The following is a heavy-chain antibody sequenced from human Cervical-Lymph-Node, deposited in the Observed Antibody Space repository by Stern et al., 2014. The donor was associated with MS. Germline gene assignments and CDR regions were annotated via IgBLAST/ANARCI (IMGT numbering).Heavy chain of an antibody. J-gene: IGHJ4*02. V-gene: IGHV1-46*01. D-gene: IGHD3-9*01. CDR1: GYTFTNYY. CDR2: IKPSGDST. Sequence: VQLVESGAEVKKPGASVKISCKASGYTFTNYYMHWVRQAPGQGLEWMGIIKPSGDSTSYAQKFEGRVTMTRDTSTSTVNMELSSLTSGDTAVYYCARLRGYNVLTGYLDYWGQGTLVTVSS. CDR3: ARLRGYNVLTGYLDY.